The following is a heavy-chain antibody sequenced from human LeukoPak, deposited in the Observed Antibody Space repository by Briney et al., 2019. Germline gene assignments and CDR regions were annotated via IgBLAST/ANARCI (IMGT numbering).Heavy chain of an antibody. CDR2: ISAYNGNT. CDR1: GYFFTSHG. CDR3: ARGTLGGITTGDY. J-gene: IGHJ4*02. D-gene: IGHD3-22*01. V-gene: IGHV1-18*01. Sequence: ASVNVSCKASGYFFTSHGIGWVRQAPGQGLEWMGWISAYNGNTIYGQKFRGRLTMTTDSSTNTAYLELRNLRSDDTATYYCARGTLGGITTGDYWGQGTLVTVSS.